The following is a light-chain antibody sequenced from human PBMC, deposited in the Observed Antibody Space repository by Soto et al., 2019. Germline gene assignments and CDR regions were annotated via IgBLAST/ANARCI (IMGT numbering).Light chain of an antibody. CDR1: QSVSSF. J-gene: IGKJ1*01. CDR2: DVS. CDR3: QQRSSWPWT. Sequence: EIVLTQSPATLSLSPGERATLSCRASQSVSSFLAWYQQKPGQAPRLLTYDVSNRATGVPARFSGSGSGTDFTLTISGLEPEDFAVYYCQQRSSWPWTFGQGTKVEIQ. V-gene: IGKV3-11*01.